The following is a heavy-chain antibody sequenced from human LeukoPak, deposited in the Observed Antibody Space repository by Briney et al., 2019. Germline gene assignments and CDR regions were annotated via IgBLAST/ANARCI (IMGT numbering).Heavy chain of an antibody. CDR2: INHSGST. CDR3: ARDVGGRSGYYGMDV. J-gene: IGHJ6*02. D-gene: IGHD3-10*01. V-gene: IGHV4-34*01. Sequence: SETLSLTCAVYGGSFSGYYWSWIRQPPGKGLEWIGEINHSGSTNYNPSLKSRVTISVDTSKNQFSLKLSSVTAADTAVYYCARDVGGRSGYYGMDVWGQGTTVTVSS. CDR1: GGSFSGYY.